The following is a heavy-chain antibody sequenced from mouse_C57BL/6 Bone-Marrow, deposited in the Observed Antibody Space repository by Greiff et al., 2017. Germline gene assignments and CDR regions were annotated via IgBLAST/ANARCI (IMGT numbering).Heavy chain of an antibody. J-gene: IGHJ4*01. V-gene: IGHV1-82*01. CDR3: AKGYGSSYAMDY. D-gene: IGHD1-1*01. CDR2: IYPGDGDT. CDR1: GYAFSSSW. Sequence: VQLVESGPELVKPGASVKISCKASGYAFSSSWMNWVKQRPGKGLEWIGRIYPGDGDTNYNGKFKGKATLTADKSSSTAYMQLSSLTSEDSAVYFCAKGYGSSYAMDYWGQGTSVTVSS.